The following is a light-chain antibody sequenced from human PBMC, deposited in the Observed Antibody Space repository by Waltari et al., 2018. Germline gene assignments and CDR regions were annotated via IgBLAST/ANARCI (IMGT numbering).Light chain of an antibody. V-gene: IGLV3-25*03. CDR2: KDT. J-gene: IGLJ1*01. Sequence: SYELRQSPSVSVSPGQTATITCSGNALPKQYAYWYQQKPGQAPVLVIYKDTARPSGIPERFSGSKSGTTVTLTISGVQAEDEADYYCQSADSSGTYYVFGTGTKVTVL. CDR3: QSADSSGTYYV. CDR1: ALPKQY.